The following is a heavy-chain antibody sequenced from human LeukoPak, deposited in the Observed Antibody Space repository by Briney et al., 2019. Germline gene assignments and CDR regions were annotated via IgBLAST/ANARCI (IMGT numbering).Heavy chain of an antibody. CDR2: INPNSGGT. CDR3: ARERGEPYCSGGSCYSRWFDP. CDR1: GYTFTGYY. D-gene: IGHD2-15*01. Sequence: ASVKVSCKASGYTFTGYYMHWVRQAPGQGLEWMGWINPNSGGTNYAQKFQGRVTMTRDTSISTAYMELSRLRSDDTAVYYCARERGEPYCSGGSCYSRWFDPWGQGTLVTVSS. J-gene: IGHJ5*02. V-gene: IGHV1-2*02.